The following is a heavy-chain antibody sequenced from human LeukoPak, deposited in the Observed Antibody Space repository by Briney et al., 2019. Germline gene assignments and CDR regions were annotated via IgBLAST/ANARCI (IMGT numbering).Heavy chain of an antibody. Sequence: ASVKVSCKASGYTFASHGLSWVRQAPGQGLEWVGWISAYSGNTNYAQKLQGRVTMTTDTSTSTAYLELRSLRSDDTAVYYCATDGSSGWPTFDYWGQGTLVTVSS. CDR3: ATDGSSGWPTFDY. V-gene: IGHV1-18*01. J-gene: IGHJ4*02. D-gene: IGHD6-19*01. CDR2: ISAYSGNT. CDR1: GYTFASHG.